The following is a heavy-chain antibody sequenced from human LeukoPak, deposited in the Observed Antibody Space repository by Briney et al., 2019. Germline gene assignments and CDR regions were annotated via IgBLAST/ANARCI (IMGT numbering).Heavy chain of an antibody. J-gene: IGHJ6*03. CDR3: AREGKWELLPAYYYMDV. Sequence: GGSLRLSCAASGFTFSSYSMNWVRQAPGKGLEWVSSITSDSRYIFYADSVKGRFTISRDNAKNSLYLQMNSLRAEDTAVYYCAREGKWELLPAYYYMDVWGKGTTVTISS. CDR2: ITSDSRYI. V-gene: IGHV3-21*01. CDR1: GFTFSSYS. D-gene: IGHD1-26*01.